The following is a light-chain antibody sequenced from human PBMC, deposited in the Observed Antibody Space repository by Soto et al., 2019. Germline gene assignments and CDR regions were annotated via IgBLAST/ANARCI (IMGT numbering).Light chain of an antibody. CDR1: QSISTW. J-gene: IGKJ2*01. CDR3: QQYNTNSNT. V-gene: IGKV1-5*01. Sequence: DIQMTQSPPTLSASVGDRVTITCRASQSISTWLAWFQQKPGKAPRLLIFDASSLDSGVPSRFSGSGSGTEFTLTISSLQPDDSASYYCQQYNTNSNTFGQGTKLELK. CDR2: DAS.